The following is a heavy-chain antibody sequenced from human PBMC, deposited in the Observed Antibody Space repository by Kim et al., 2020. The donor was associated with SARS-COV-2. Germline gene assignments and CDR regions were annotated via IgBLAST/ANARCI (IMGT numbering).Heavy chain of an antibody. CDR3: ARGILGAYSASPLEDV. V-gene: IGHV1-3*01. Sequence: ASVKVSCKASGYPFDRYNIHWVRQAPGQRPEWMGWVNAGTGSTKYSQKFQGRVTITRDTSATTAYMELSGLKYEDTAVYYCARGILGAYSASPLEDVWGHGTTVIVSS. J-gene: IGHJ6*02. CDR1: GYPFDRYN. D-gene: IGHD3-10*01. CDR2: VNAGTGST.